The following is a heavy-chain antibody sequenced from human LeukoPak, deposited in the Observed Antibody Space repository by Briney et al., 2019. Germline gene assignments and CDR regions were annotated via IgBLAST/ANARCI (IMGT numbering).Heavy chain of an antibody. CDR2: IKQDGSEK. CDR1: GFTFSSYW. CDR3: ARDQNGDYFDY. Sequence: GGSLRLSCAASGFTFSSYWMSWVRQAPGKGLEWVANIKQDGSEKYYVDSVKGRFTISRDNAKNSLFLKMNIRRAEDTAVYYCARDQNGDYFDYWGQGTLVTVSS. V-gene: IGHV3-7*01. J-gene: IGHJ4*02. D-gene: IGHD4-17*01.